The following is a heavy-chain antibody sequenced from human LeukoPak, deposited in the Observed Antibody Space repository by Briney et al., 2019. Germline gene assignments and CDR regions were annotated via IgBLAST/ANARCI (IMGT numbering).Heavy chain of an antibody. D-gene: IGHD4-17*01. CDR1: GGSISSGDYY. Sequence: SETLSLTCTVSGGSISSGDYYWGWIRQPPGTGLEWIGCISNSGSTYYNPSLKSRVTISVDTSKNQFSLQLSSVTAADTAVYYCATPLYGDYIFDYWGQGALVTVSS. CDR3: ATPLYGDYIFDY. V-gene: IGHV4-39*01. CDR2: ISNSGST. J-gene: IGHJ4*02.